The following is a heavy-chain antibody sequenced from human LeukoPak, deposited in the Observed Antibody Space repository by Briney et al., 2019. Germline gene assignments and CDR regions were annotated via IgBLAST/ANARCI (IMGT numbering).Heavy chain of an antibody. CDR2: IYYSGST. V-gene: IGHV4-39*01. CDR3: ARFVAVAEYGMDV. J-gene: IGHJ6*02. D-gene: IGHD6-19*01. CDR1: SGSISSSSYY. Sequence: SETLSLTCTVSSGSISSSSYYWGWIRQPPGKGLEWIGSIYYSGSTYYNPSLKSRVTISVDTSKNQFSLKLSSVTAADTAVYYCARFVAVAEYGMDVWGQGTTVTVSS.